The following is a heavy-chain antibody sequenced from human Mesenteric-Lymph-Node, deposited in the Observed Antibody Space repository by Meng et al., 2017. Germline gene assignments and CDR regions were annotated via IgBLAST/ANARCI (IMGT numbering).Heavy chain of an antibody. Sequence: QVRLQASGPGLVKPAGTLSLTCAVSGGSISSSHWWSWVRQPPGKGLEWIGEIYHSGSSNYNPSLKSRVTISADKSKNHFSLKLSSVTAADTAVYYCARTFSSGWSLFQHWGQGTLVTVSS. CDR1: GGSISSSHW. J-gene: IGHJ1*01. CDR3: ARTFSSGWSLFQH. D-gene: IGHD6-19*01. CDR2: IYHSGSS. V-gene: IGHV4-4*02.